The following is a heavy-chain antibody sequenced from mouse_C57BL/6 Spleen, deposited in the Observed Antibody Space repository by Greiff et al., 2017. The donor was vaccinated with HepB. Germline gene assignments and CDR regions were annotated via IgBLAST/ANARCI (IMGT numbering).Heavy chain of an antibody. D-gene: IGHD2-3*01. CDR2: INPYNGGT. CDR3: ARDDGSSWFAY. CDR1: GYTFTDYY. V-gene: IGHV1-19*01. Sequence: VQLQQSGPVLVKPGASVKMSCKASGYTFTDYYMNWVKQSHGKGLEWIGVINPYNGGTSYNQKFKGKATLTVDKSSNTAYMELNSLTSEDSAVYYCARDDGSSWFAYWGQGTLVTVSA. J-gene: IGHJ3*01.